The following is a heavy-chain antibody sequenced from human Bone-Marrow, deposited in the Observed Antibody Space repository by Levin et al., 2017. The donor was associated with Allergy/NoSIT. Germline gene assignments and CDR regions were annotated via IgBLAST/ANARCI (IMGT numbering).Heavy chain of an antibody. J-gene: IGHJ5*02. CDR1: GFTFDDYA. CDR2: ISWNSGSI. V-gene: IGHV3-9*01. D-gene: IGHD2-2*02. CDR3: AKDGVEYQLLYRNWFDP. Sequence: GGSLRLSCAASGFTFDDYAMHWVRQAPGKGLEWVSGISWNSGSIGYADSVKGRFTISRDNAKNSLYLQMNSLRAEDTALYYCAKDGVEYQLLYRNWFDPWGQGTLVTVSS.